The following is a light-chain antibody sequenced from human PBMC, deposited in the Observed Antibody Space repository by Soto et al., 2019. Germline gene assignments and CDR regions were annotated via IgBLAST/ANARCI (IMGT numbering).Light chain of an antibody. J-gene: IGKJ5*01. Sequence: DIVMTQSPLSLPVTPGEPASISCRSSQSLLDSNEYNYFDWYVQKPGQSPQLLIYLVSHRASGVPDRFSGSGSGTDFTLKISRVEAEDVGVYYCMQALQSPITFGQGTRLEIK. CDR3: MQALQSPIT. CDR1: QSLLDSNEYNY. V-gene: IGKV2-28*01. CDR2: LVS.